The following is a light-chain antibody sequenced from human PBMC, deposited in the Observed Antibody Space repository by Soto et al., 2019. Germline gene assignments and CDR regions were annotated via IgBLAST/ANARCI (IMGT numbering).Light chain of an antibody. CDR1: QDISNY. CDR3: QQYGNLPPT. J-gene: IGKJ4*01. Sequence: DIQMTQSPSSLSASVGDRVTITCQASQDISNYLNWYQQKPGKAPKLLIYYASNLETGVPSRFSGSGSGTDFTFTISRLQPEDIATYYCQQYGNLPPTFGGGTKVEIK. V-gene: IGKV1-33*01. CDR2: YAS.